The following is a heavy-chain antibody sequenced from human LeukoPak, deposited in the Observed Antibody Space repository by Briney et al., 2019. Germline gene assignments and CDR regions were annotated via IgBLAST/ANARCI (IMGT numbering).Heavy chain of an antibody. CDR3: ARLDQLIHGYWYFDV. D-gene: IGHD2-2*01. J-gene: IGHJ2*01. CDR2: ITRYGIT. Sequence: SETLSLTCAVYGGSFSGYYWSWLRQPPEKGLEWIGEITRYGITQYNPSLKSRVTMSLDTSNNQFSLTQSSVTAADTAVYYCARLDQLIHGYWYFDVWGRGTLVAVSS. V-gene: IGHV4-34*01. CDR1: GGSFSGYY.